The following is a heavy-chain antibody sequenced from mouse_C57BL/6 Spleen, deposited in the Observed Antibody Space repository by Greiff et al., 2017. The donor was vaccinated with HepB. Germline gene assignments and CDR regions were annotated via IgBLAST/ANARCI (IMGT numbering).Heavy chain of an antibody. Sequence: VQLQQSGPELVKPGASVKISCKASGYAFSSSWMNWVKQRPGKGLEWIGRIYPGDGDTNYNGKFKGKATLTADKSSSTAYMQLSSLTSEDSAVYFCARNYDYDGCFAYWGQGTLVTVSA. V-gene: IGHV1-82*01. CDR3: ARNYDYDGCFAY. CDR1: GYAFSSSW. J-gene: IGHJ3*01. CDR2: IYPGDGDT. D-gene: IGHD2-4*01.